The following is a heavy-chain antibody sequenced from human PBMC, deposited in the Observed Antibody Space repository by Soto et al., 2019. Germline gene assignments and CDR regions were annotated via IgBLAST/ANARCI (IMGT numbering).Heavy chain of an antibody. CDR3: ARADYYDRSGYLLPCGY. D-gene: IGHD3-22*01. J-gene: IGHJ4*02. V-gene: IGHV1-8*01. CDR2: MNPNSGNT. CDR1: GYTFTSYD. Sequence: QVQLVQSGAEVKKPGASVKVSCKASGYTFTSYDINWVRQTTGQGLEWMGWMNPNSGNTGYAQKFQGRVTMTRNTSISTAYMELSSLRSEDTAVYYCARADYYDRSGYLLPCGYWGQGTLVTVSS.